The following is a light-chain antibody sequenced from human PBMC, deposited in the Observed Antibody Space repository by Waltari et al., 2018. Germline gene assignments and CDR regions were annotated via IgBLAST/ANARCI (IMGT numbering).Light chain of an antibody. Sequence: EIVMTQSPDILSVSPGERATLSCRASQSVSNNLAWYQQKPGQAPRLLIYGASARATRVPARFSGSGSGTDFTLTISSLQSEDFAVYFCQHYNAWPRAFGQGTRVEIK. CDR3: QHYNAWPRA. CDR2: GAS. J-gene: IGKJ1*01. CDR1: QSVSNN. V-gene: IGKV3-15*01.